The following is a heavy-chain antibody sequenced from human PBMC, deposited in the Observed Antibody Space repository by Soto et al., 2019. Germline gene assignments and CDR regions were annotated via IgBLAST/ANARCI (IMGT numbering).Heavy chain of an antibody. Sequence: GGSLRLSCAVSGFTFSSYGMHWVRQAPGKGLEWVAVIWYDGSNKYYADSVKGRFTISRDNSKNTLYLQMNSLRAEDTAVYYCARDSNMLTGDLGWYFDLWGRGTLVTVSS. CDR2: IWYDGSNK. CDR1: GFTFSSYG. CDR3: ARDSNMLTGDLGWYFDL. J-gene: IGHJ2*01. D-gene: IGHD7-27*01. V-gene: IGHV3-33*01.